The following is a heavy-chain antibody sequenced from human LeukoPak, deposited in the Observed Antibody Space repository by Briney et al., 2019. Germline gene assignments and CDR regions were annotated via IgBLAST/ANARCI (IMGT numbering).Heavy chain of an antibody. V-gene: IGHV3-74*01. J-gene: IGHJ4*02. CDR2: INSDGSST. CDR1: GFTFSSFW. CDR3: ARGPYFVSGTRPAWGLGY. D-gene: IGHD3-10*01. Sequence: GGSLRLSCAASGFTFSSFWMHWVRQAPGNGLVWVSRINSDGSSTSYADSVKGRFTISRDNAKNTLYLQMNSLRAEDTAVYYCARGPYFVSGTRPAWGLGYWGQGTLVTVSS.